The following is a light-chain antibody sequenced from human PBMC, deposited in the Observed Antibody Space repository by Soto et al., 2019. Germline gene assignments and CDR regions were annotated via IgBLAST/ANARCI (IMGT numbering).Light chain of an antibody. CDR3: QVWDSSSDLV. J-gene: IGLJ2*01. CDR2: DDS. Sequence: SYELTQPPSVSVAPGQTARITCGGNNLGSKSVHWYQQKPGQAPVLVVYDDSDRPSGIPERFSGSNSGNTATLTISRVEAGDEADYYCQVWDSSSDLVFGGGTKLTVL. CDR1: NLGSKS. V-gene: IGLV3-21*02.